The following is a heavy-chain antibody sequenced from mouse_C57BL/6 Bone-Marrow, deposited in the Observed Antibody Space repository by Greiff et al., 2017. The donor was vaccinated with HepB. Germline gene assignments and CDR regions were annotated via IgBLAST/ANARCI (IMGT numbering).Heavy chain of an antibody. V-gene: IGHV1-81*01. Sequence: QVQLKQSGAELARPGASVKLSCKASGYTFTSYGISWVKQRTGQGLEWIGEIYPRSGNTYYNEKFKGKATLTADKSSSTAYMELRSLTSEDSAVYFGERRDDGNHYYAIDYWGQGTAVTVSS. CDR2: IYPRSGNT. D-gene: IGHD2-1*01. J-gene: IGHJ4*01. CDR1: GYTFTSYG. CDR3: ERRDDGNHYYAIDY.